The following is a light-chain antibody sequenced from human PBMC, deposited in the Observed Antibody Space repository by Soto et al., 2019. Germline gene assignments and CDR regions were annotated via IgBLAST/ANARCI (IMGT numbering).Light chain of an antibody. CDR2: KAS. CDR3: QQYNSYSPYT. CDR1: QSISSW. J-gene: IGKJ2*01. V-gene: IGKV1-5*03. Sequence: DIPMTQSPSTLSASVGDRVTITCRASQSISSWLAWYQQKPGKAPKLLIYKASSLESEVPSRFSGSGSGTEFTLTISRLQPDDFATYYCQQYNSYSPYTFGQGTKLEI.